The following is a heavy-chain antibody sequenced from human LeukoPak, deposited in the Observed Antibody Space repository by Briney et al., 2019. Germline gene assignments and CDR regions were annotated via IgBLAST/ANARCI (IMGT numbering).Heavy chain of an antibody. CDR1: GVSFDDYY. V-gene: IGHV4-34*01. CDR2: INHSGYT. J-gene: IGHJ4*02. D-gene: IGHD4-17*01. CDR3: TRMTTGHDY. Sequence: SETLSLTCAVSGVSFDDYYWAWVHQTPGKGLEWIGGINHSGYTNDSPSLKSRVTLSIDTSRKQFSLNLRSVTVADAGIYYCTRMTTGHDYWGQGTLVTVSS.